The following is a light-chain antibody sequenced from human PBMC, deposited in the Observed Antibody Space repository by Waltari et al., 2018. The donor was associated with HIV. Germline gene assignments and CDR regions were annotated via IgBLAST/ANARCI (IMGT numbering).Light chain of an antibody. J-gene: IGLJ2*01. CDR3: QSYDKFLSAWI. V-gene: IGLV1-40*01. Sequence: VLTQPPSVSGAPGQRVNISCPGSASNIGADYPVHWYRRFPGSAPKLLIFATTFRPSGVPDRFSGSRSGTSASLAISGLQTEDEADYFCQSYDKFLSAWIFGGGTRVTVL. CDR2: ATT. CDR1: ASNIGADYP.